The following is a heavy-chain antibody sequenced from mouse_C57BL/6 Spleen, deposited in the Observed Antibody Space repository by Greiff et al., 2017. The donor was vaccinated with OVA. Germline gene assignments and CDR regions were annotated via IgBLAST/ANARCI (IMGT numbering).Heavy chain of an antibody. CDR3: ASLITTGGFAY. D-gene: IGHD1-1*01. V-gene: IGHV1-26*01. J-gene: IGHJ3*01. CDR2: INPNNGGT. CDR1: GYTFTDYY. Sequence: EVQLQQSGPELVKPGASVKISCKASGYTFTDYYMNWVKQSHGKSLEWIGDINPNNGGTSYNQKFKGKATLTVDKSSSTAYMELRSLTSEDSAVYYCASLITTGGFAYWGQGTLVTVSA.